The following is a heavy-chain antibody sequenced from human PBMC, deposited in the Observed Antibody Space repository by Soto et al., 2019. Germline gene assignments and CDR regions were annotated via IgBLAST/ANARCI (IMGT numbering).Heavy chain of an antibody. V-gene: IGHV3-13*01. CDR3: AKVIRTSRAPFDP. J-gene: IGHJ5*02. CDR2: IGTAGDT. CDR1: GFTFSSYD. Sequence: GGSLRLSCAASGFTFSSYDMHWVRQATGKGLEWVSAIGTAGDTYYPGSVKGRFTVSRDNSKNTLYLQMNSLRAEDTAVYYCAKVIRTSRAPFDPWGQGTLVTVSS. D-gene: IGHD2-2*01.